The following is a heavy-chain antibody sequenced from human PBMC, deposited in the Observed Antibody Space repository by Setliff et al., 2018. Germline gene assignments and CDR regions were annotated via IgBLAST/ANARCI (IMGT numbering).Heavy chain of an antibody. CDR1: GITFINAW. CDR3: AKDGEVGSGYFYASFDP. D-gene: IGHD3-22*01. J-gene: IGHJ5*02. CDR2: IKSSREGATS. Sequence: GGSLRLSCSVSGITFINAWMTWVRQAPGKGPEWVGRIKSSREGATSDYGAPAKGRLTISRDDSKNMVHLQMDSLRAEDTAVYYCAKDGEVGSGYFYASFDPWGRGTLVTVSS. V-gene: IGHV3-15*01.